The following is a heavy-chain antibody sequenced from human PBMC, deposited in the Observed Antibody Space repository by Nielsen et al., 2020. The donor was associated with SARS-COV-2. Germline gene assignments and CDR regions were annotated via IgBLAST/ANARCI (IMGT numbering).Heavy chain of an antibody. CDR3: AREKVTMVREVTPGFSY. CDR1: GGTFSSYA. Sequence: SVKVSCKASGGTFSSYAISWVRQAPGQGLEWMGRIIPILGIANYAQKFQGRVTITADKSTSTAYMELSSLRSEDTAVYYCAREKVTMVREVTPGFSYWGQGTLVTVSS. CDR2: IIPILGIA. D-gene: IGHD3-10*01. V-gene: IGHV1-69*04. J-gene: IGHJ4*02.